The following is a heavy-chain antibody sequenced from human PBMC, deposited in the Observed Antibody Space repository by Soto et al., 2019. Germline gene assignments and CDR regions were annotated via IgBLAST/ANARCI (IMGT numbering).Heavy chain of an antibody. CDR3: SRSSVVEFGWSLFDY. CDR1: GYTFTSYG. D-gene: IGHD3-10*01. CDR2: ISAYNGNT. V-gene: IGHV1-18*01. J-gene: IGHJ4*02. Sequence: ASVKVSCKASGYTFTSYGISWVRQAPGQGLEWMGWISAYNGNTNYAQKLQGRVTMTTDTSTSTAYMELRSLRSEDTAVYYCSRSSVVEFGWSLFDYWGQGTLVTGSS.